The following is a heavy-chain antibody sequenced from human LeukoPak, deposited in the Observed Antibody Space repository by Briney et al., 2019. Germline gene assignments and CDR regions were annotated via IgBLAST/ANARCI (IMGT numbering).Heavy chain of an antibody. Sequence: GGSLRLSCAASGFTFSSYGMHWVRQAPGKGLEWVAVISYDGSNKYYADSVKGRFTISRDNSKNTLYLQMNSLRAEDTAVYYCAKDLTTPYYYDSSGYYPAFDYWGQGTLVTVSS. CDR3: AKDLTTPYYYDSSGYYPAFDY. J-gene: IGHJ4*02. CDR1: GFTFSSYG. D-gene: IGHD3-22*01. CDR2: ISYDGSNK. V-gene: IGHV3-30*18.